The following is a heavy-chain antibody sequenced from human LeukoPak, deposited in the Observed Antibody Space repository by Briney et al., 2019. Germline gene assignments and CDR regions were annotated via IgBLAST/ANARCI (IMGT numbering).Heavy chain of an antibody. D-gene: IGHD3-16*01. V-gene: IGHV4-34*01. J-gene: IGHJ3*02. CDR3: ARDGGDDAFDI. CDR2: INHSGST. CDR1: GGSFSGYY. Sequence: PSETLSLTCAVYGGSFSGYYWSWIRQPPGKGLEWIGEINHSGSTNYNPSLKSRVTISVDTSKNQFSLKLSSVTAADTAVYYCARDGGDDAFDIWGQGTMVTVSS.